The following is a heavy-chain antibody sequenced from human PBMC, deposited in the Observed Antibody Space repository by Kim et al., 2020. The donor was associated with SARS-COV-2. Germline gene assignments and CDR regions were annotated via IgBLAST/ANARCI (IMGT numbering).Heavy chain of an antibody. CDR3: AKEAGITIVGVAAAGCYYYGMDV. Sequence: GGSLRLSCVASGFTFSSYAMSWVRQAPGKGLEWVSAISGSGGSTYYADSVKGRFTVSRDNSKNTLYLQMNSLRDEDTAVYYCAKEAGITIVGVAAAGCYYYGMDVWGQGPTHTVSS. D-gene: IGHD3-3*01. CDR1: GFTFSSYA. V-gene: IGHV3-23*01. CDR2: ISGSGGST. J-gene: IGHJ6*02.